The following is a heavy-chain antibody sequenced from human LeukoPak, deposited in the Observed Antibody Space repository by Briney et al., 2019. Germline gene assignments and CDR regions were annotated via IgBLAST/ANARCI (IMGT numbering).Heavy chain of an antibody. CDR2: VYHSGST. J-gene: IGHJ6*02. V-gene: IGHV4-38-2*02. CDR3: ARDSWLVGATMWTYGMDV. D-gene: IGHD1-26*01. CDR1: GYSISSGYY. Sequence: SETLSLTCTVSGYSISSGYYWGWIRQPPGKGLEWIGSVYHSGSTYYNPSLKSRVTISVDTSKNQFSLKLSSVTAADTAVYYCARDSWLVGATMWTYGMDVWGQGTTVTVSS.